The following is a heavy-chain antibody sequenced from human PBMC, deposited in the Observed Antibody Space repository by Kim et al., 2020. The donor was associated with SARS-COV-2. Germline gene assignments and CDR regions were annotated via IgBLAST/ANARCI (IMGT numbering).Heavy chain of an antibody. J-gene: IGHJ3*02. Sequence: QANSAQSRFTSDKDNSKNTLYLQVNSLRAEDTAVYYCARVSYDSSDFDIWGQGTMVTVSS. V-gene: IGHV3-53*01. D-gene: IGHD3-22*01. CDR3: ARVSYDSSDFDI.